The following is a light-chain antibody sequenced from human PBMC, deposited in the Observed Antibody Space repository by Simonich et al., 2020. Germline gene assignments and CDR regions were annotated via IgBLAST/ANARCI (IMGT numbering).Light chain of an antibody. CDR3: CSYAGSYTLV. Sequence: QSALTQPASVSGSPGQSITISCTGTSSDVGGYNYVSWYQQHPGKAPKLMIYDVSKRPSGVPDRFSGSKSCNTASLTISGLQAEDEADYYCCSYAGSYTLVFGGGTKLTVL. CDR1: SSDVGGYNY. V-gene: IGLV2-11*01. J-gene: IGLJ2*01. CDR2: DVS.